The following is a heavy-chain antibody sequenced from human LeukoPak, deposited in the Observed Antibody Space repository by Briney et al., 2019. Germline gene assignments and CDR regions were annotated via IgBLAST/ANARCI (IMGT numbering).Heavy chain of an antibody. CDR1: GFIFSNYA. V-gene: IGHV3-23*01. Sequence: EGSLRLSCAASGFIFSNYALAWVRQAPGKGLEWVSGISRIGGSTHYADSVKGRFTISRDNSKNILYLQMNSLRAEDTALYYCAKDFVGTGNFRGGDYWGQGTLVTVSS. J-gene: IGHJ4*02. D-gene: IGHD1-1*01. CDR2: ISRIGGST. CDR3: AKDFVGTGNFRGGDY.